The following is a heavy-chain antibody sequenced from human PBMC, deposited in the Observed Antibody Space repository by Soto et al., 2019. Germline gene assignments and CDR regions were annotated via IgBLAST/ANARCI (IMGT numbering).Heavy chain of an antibody. D-gene: IGHD5-18*01. CDR1: GFTFSSYA. V-gene: IGHV3-30-3*01. Sequence: GGSLRLSCAASGFTFSSYAMHWVHQAPGKGLEWVAVISYDGSNKYYADSVKGRFTISRDNSKNTLYLQMNSLRAEDTAVYYCARGPSLLYSYGWGNDAFDIWGQGTMVTVSS. CDR2: ISYDGSNK. CDR3: ARGPSLLYSYGWGNDAFDI. J-gene: IGHJ3*02.